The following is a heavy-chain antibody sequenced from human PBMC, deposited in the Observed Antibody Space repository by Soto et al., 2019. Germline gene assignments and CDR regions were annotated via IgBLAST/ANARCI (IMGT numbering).Heavy chain of an antibody. V-gene: IGHV4-4*07. J-gene: IGHJ4*02. CDR1: GDSISNYY. CDR3: ARERREETHDGDDIDY. CDR2: IYTSESA. Sequence: PSETLSLTCTVSGDSISNYYWSWSRQHAGKGLEWIGRIYTSESADYNPSLKSRVTISTDTSKNQFSLKVTSMTAADTAVYYCARERREETHDGDDIDYWGQGILVTVSS. D-gene: IGHD5-12*01.